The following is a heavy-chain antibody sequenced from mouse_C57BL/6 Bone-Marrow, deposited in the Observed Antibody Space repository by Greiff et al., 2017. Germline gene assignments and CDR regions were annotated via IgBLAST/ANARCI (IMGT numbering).Heavy chain of an antibody. V-gene: IGHV6-3*01. CDR3: TAYSYYYAMDY. CDR1: GFTFSNYW. CDR2: IRLKSDNYAT. J-gene: IGHJ4*01. Sequence: EVKLMESGGGLVQPGGSLKLSCVASGFTFSNYWMNWVRQSPEKGLEWVAQIRLKSDNYATHYAESVKGRFTISRDDSKRSVYLQMNNLRADDTGIYYCTAYSYYYAMDYWGQGTSVTVSS. D-gene: IGHD2-10*01.